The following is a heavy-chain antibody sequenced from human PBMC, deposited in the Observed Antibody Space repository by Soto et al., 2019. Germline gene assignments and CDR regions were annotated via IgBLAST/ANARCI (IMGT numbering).Heavy chain of an antibody. D-gene: IGHD3-3*01. CDR3: ARAITIFGVVTEPLWFDP. J-gene: IGHJ5*02. CDR1: GYTFTSYG. V-gene: IGHV1-18*04. Sequence: ASVKVSCKASGYTFTSYGISWVRQAPGQGXEWMGWISAYNGNTNYAQKLQGRVTMTTDTSTSTAYMGLRSLRSDDTAVYYCARAITIFGVVTEPLWFDPWGQGTLVTVSS. CDR2: ISAYNGNT.